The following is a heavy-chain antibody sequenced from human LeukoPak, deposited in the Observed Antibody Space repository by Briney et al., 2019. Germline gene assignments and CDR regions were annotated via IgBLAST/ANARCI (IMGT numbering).Heavy chain of an antibody. D-gene: IGHD6-19*01. CDR3: ARGSTGCQY. CDR2: INPKTGNA. J-gene: IGHJ1*01. CDR1: GYTFTSDY. V-gene: IGHV1-46*01. Sequence: ASVKVSCKASGYTFTSDYIHWVRQAPGQGLEWMGLINPKTGNAPYAQQFQGRVTMTRDTSTSTVYMELPILRSEDTAVYYCARGSTGCQYWGQGTLVTASS.